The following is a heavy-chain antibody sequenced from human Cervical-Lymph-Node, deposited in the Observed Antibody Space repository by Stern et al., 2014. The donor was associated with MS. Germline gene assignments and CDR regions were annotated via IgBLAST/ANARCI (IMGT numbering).Heavy chain of an antibody. Sequence: VQLVESGAEVKKPGSSVKVSCQASGGSFINNVISWVRQAPGQGLEWMGGTLPIFGTALYAQKFRGSVTITAAESTRTPYMELSSLRSDDTAVYFCARAASTTSSYNFWGPGTLVTVSS. V-gene: IGHV1-69*01. CDR2: TLPIFGTA. D-gene: IGHD3-10*01. J-gene: IGHJ4*02. CDR1: GGSFINNV. CDR3: ARAASTTSSYNF.